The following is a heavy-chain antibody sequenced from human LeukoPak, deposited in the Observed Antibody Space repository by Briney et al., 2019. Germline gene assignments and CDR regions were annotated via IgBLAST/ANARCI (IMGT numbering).Heavy chain of an antibody. V-gene: IGHV3-7*01. D-gene: IGHD3-10*01. CDR3: ARDGRFGELSDY. J-gene: IGHJ4*02. CDR1: GGSFSGYY. CDR2: IKEDGSEK. Sequence: ETLSLTCAVYGGSFSGYYWSWIRQAPGKGLEWVANIKEDGSEKYYVDSVKGRFTISRDNAKNSLYLQMNSLRAEDTAVYYCARDGRFGELSDYWGQGTLVTVSS.